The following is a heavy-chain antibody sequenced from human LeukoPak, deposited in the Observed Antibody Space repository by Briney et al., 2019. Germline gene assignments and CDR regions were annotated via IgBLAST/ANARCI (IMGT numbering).Heavy chain of an antibody. CDR2: ISWNSGSI. CDR1: GFTFDDYA. CDR3: AKDKRPSGGLRLGELSPHLDY. Sequence: GGSLRLSCAVSGFTFDDYATHWVRQAPGKGLEWVSGISWNSGSIGYADSVKGRFTISRDNAKNSLYLQMNSLRAEDTALYYCAKDKRPSGGLRLGELSPHLDYWGQGTLVTVSS. V-gene: IGHV3-9*01. J-gene: IGHJ4*02. D-gene: IGHD3-16*02.